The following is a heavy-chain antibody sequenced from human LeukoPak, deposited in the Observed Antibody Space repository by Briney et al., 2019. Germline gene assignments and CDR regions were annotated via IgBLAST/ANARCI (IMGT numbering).Heavy chain of an antibody. CDR3: AREDYDYVWGSPYGMDV. V-gene: IGHV3-9*01. CDR1: GFIFDDHG. D-gene: IGHD3-16*01. J-gene: IGHJ6*02. CDR2: ISWSSGII. Sequence: GGSLRLSCAASGFIFDDHGMHWVRQAPGKGLEWVSGISWSSGIIGYADSVKGRFTISRDNAKNSLDLQMESLRAEDTAVYYCAREDYDYVWGSPYGMDVWGQGTTVTVSS.